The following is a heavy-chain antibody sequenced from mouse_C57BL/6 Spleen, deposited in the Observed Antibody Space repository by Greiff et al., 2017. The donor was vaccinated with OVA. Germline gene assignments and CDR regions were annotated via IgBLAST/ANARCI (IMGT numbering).Heavy chain of an antibody. CDR3: ARSDYSKDWYFDV. CDR2: IDPANGNT. Sequence: EVKLQESVAELVRPGASVKLSCTASGFNIKNTYMHWVKQRPEQGLEWIGRIDPANGNTKYAPKFQGKATITADTSSNTAYLQLSSLTSEDTAIYYCARSDYSKDWYFDVWGTGTTVTVSS. D-gene: IGHD2-5*01. CDR1: GFNIKNTY. J-gene: IGHJ1*03. V-gene: IGHV14-3*01.